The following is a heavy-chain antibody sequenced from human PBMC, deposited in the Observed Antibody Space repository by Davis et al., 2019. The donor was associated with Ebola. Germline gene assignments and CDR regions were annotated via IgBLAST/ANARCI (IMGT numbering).Heavy chain of an antibody. J-gene: IGHJ2*01. CDR1: GGSFSDYY. D-gene: IGHD2-15*01. V-gene: IGHV3-30-3*01. CDR3: ARDRSGSGHFDL. Sequence: LSLTCAVYGGSFSDYYMSWIRQAPGKGLEWVAVISYDGSNKYYADSVKGRFTISRDNSKNTLYLQMNSLRAEDTAVYYCARDRSGSGHFDLWGRGTLVTVSS. CDR2: ISYDGSNK.